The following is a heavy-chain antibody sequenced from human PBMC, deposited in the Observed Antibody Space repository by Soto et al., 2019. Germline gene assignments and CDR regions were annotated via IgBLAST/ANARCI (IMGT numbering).Heavy chain of an antibody. CDR1: GFTFSNSA. D-gene: IGHD6-19*01. J-gene: IGHJ4*02. CDR2: ISAAGRSA. CDR3: AKDGHWLDVLLDS. Sequence: EVQLLESGGGLVQPGGSLRLSYTASGFTFSNSAMTWVRQAPGKGLEWVSIISAAGRSAYHADSVKGRFTISRDNSKNTLYLRMTSLRAEDTAVYYCAKDGHWLDVLLDSWGQGTLVTVSS. V-gene: IGHV3-23*01.